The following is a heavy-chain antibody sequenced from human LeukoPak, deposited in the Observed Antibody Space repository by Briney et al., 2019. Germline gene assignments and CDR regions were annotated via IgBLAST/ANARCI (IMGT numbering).Heavy chain of an antibody. J-gene: IGHJ4*02. D-gene: IGHD4-23*01. Sequence: ASVKVSCKASGYTFNHFGISWVRQAPGQGLEWMGWISAYDGETYYLQKFQGRITMTTDTATRTAYMELRSLRSDDTAVYYCARDGLVTPVDYWGQGTLVTVSS. CDR3: ARDGLVTPVDY. CDR1: GYTFNHFG. CDR2: ISAYDGET. V-gene: IGHV1-18*01.